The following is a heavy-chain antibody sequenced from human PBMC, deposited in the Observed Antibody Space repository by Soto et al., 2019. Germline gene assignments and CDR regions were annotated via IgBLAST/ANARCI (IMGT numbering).Heavy chain of an antibody. V-gene: IGHV4-31*03. J-gene: IGHJ6*02. Sequence: QVQLQESGPGLVKPSQTLSLTCTVSGGSISSGGYYWSWIRQHPVKGLEWIGYIYYSGSTYYNPSLKRRVTISVDTSKNQFSLKLSSVTAADTAVYYCAREGVTTFYYYGMDVWGQGTTVTVSS. D-gene: IGHD4-17*01. CDR3: AREGVTTFYYYGMDV. CDR2: IYYSGST. CDR1: GGSISSGGYY.